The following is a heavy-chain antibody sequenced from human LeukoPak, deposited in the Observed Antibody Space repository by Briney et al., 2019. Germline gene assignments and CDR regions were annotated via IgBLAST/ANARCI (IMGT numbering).Heavy chain of an antibody. CDR1: GYIFTIYG. D-gene: IGHD2-8*01. CDR3: ARGYCTNGVCSSDYFDY. J-gene: IGHJ4*02. Sequence: SVKVSCKSSGYIFTIYGFIWVRQPPGQGLEWMGRIILILDIANYAQKFQGRVTITADRSTDTAHMELSSLRSEDTAVDYYARGYCTNGVCSSDYFDYWGQGTLVTVSS. CDR2: IILILDIA. V-gene: IGHV1-69*04.